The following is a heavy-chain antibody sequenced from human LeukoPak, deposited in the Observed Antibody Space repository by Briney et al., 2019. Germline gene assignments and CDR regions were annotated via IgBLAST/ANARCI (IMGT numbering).Heavy chain of an antibody. Sequence: KPSETLSLTCAVYGGSFSGYYWSWIRQPPGKGLEWIGEINHSGSTNYNPSPKSRVTISVDTSKNQFSLKLSSVTAADTAVYYCARARRFLEWLSIGNWFDPWGQGTLVTVSS. V-gene: IGHV4-34*01. CDR1: GGSFSGYY. CDR2: INHSGST. J-gene: IGHJ5*02. CDR3: ARARRFLEWLSIGNWFDP. D-gene: IGHD3-3*01.